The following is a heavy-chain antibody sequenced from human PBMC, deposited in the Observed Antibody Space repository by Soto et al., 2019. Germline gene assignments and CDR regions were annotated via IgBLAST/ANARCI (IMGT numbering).Heavy chain of an antibody. Sequence: GGSLRLSCAASGFTFSRYGMNWLRQAPGKGLEWVASISSSTSYVYYADSVKGRFTTSRANAKSILYLEMYALRTEDTAVYYCARDPSEGRVGNWFESWGQGTLVTVSS. CDR3: ARDPSEGRVGNWFES. J-gene: IGHJ5*01. V-gene: IGHV3-21*06. D-gene: IGHD2-2*01. CDR2: ISSSTSYV. CDR1: GFTFSRYG.